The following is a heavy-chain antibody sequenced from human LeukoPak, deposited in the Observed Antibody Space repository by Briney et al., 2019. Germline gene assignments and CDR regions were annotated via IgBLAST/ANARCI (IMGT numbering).Heavy chain of an antibody. J-gene: IGHJ2*01. V-gene: IGHV4-34*01. D-gene: IGHD6-13*01. Sequence: SETLSLTCAVYGGSFSGYYWSWLRQPPGKGLEWIGEINHSGSTNYNPSLKTRVTISVDTSKNQFSLTLSSVTAADTAVYYCARTGDPSSSWFLWYFDLWGRGTLVTVSS. CDR2: INHSGST. CDR1: GGSFSGYY. CDR3: ARTGDPSSSWFLWYFDL.